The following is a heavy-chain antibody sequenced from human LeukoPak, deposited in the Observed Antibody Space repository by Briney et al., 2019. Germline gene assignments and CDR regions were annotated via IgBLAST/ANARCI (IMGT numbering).Heavy chain of an antibody. CDR3: ARDLYGDYVYDY. CDR1: GFTFRDYY. V-gene: IGHV3-11*04. D-gene: IGHD4-17*01. Sequence: GGSLRLSCAASGFTFRDYYMTCIRQAPGKGLEWISDISSSGTSGTTDYADSVKGRFTISRDNAKNSLYLQMNSLRDEDTAVYYCARDLYGDYVYDYWGQGTLVTVSS. CDR2: ISSSGTSGTT. J-gene: IGHJ4*02.